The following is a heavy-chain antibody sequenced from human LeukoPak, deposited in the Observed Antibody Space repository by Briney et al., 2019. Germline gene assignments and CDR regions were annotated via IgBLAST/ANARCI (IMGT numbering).Heavy chain of an antibody. Sequence: GGSLRLSCAASGFTFSDHYMDWVRQAPGKGLEWVGRTRKKTNSYTTEYAASVKGRFTISRDDSKNSLYLQMNSLKTEDTAVYYCTRVVLVGSTYSYFDYWGQGTLVTVSS. CDR3: TRVVLVGSTYSYFDY. CDR1: GFTFSDHY. D-gene: IGHD1-26*01. J-gene: IGHJ4*02. CDR2: TRKKTNSYTT. V-gene: IGHV3-72*01.